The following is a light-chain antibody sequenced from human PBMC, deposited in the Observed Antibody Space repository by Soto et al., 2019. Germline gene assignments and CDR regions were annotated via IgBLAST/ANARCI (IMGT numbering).Light chain of an antibody. J-gene: IGKJ1*01. CDR2: GAS. Sequence: ILLTHSPATLSFSPGERSTLYFRSGQNVSSFLAWYQHKPGQAPRLLIYGASNRATGIPARFSGSGSGTDFTLSISSLEPEDSAVYYCQQRSDSWTFGQGTKVDIK. V-gene: IGKV3-11*01. CDR3: QQRSDSWT. CDR1: QNVSSF.